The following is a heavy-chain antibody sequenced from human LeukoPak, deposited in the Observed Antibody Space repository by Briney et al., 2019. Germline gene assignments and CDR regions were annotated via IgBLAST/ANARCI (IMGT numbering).Heavy chain of an antibody. Sequence: SETLSLTCTVSGGSISSTNYYWNWIRQPAGKGLEWIGRFYISGGTNYNPSLKSRVTISVDTSKNQFSLKLSSVTAADTAVYYCASLGSFDIWGQGTMVTVSS. CDR3: ASLGSFDI. CDR1: GGSISSTNYY. J-gene: IGHJ3*02. CDR2: FYISGGT. D-gene: IGHD7-27*01. V-gene: IGHV4-61*02.